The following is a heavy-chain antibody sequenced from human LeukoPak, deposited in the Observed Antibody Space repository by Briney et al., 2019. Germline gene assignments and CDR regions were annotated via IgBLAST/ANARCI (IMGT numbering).Heavy chain of an antibody. CDR2: MNPNSGNT. CDR3: ARGDGRFLEWLYYYYYGMDV. J-gene: IGHJ6*02. D-gene: IGHD3-3*01. CDR1: GYTFTSYD. Sequence: GASVKVSCKAPGYTFTSYDINWVRQATGQGLEWMGWMNPNSGNTGYAQKFQGRVTMTRNTSISTAYMELSSLRSEDTAVYYCARGDGRFLEWLYYYYYGMDVWGQGTTVTVSS. V-gene: IGHV1-8*01.